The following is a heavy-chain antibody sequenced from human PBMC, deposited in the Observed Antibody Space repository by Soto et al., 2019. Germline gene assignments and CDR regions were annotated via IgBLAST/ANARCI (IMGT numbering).Heavy chain of an antibody. CDR1: GFTFSSYA. CDR3: ASDFVVPAAPKNYYYYYGMDV. CDR2: ISYDGSNK. J-gene: IGHJ6*02. V-gene: IGHV3-30-3*01. Sequence: GGSLRLSCAASGFTFSSYAMHWVRQAPGKGLEWVAVISYDGSNKYYADSVKGRFTISRDNSKNTLYLQMNSLRAEETAVYYCASDFVVPAAPKNYYYYYGMDVWGQGTTVTVSS. D-gene: IGHD2-2*01.